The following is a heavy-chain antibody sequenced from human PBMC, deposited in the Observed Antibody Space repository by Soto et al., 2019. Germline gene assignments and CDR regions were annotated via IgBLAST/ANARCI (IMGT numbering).Heavy chain of an antibody. CDR2: INHSGST. J-gene: IGHJ3*02. CDR3: ARWYYDSSGYDDAFDI. Sequence: PSETLSLTCAVYGGSFSGYYWSWIRQPPGKGLEWIGEINHSGSTNYNPSLKSRVTISVDTSKNQFSLKLSSVTAADTAVYYCARWYYDSSGYDDAFDIWGQGTMVTVS. CDR1: GGSFSGYY. V-gene: IGHV4-34*01. D-gene: IGHD3-22*01.